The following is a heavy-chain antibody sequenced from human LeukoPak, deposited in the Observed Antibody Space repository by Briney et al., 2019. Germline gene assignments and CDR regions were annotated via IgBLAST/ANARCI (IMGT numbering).Heavy chain of an antibody. D-gene: IGHD6-13*01. V-gene: IGHV4-59*08. CDR3: ARHHSSWSQSWFDP. Sequence: SETLSLTCTVSGGSISSYYWSWIRQPPGKGLEWIGYIYYSGSTNYNPSLKSRVTISVDTSKNQFSLKLSSVTAADTAVYYCARHHSSWSQSWFDPWGQGTLVTVSS. J-gene: IGHJ5*02. CDR1: GGSISSYY. CDR2: IYYSGST.